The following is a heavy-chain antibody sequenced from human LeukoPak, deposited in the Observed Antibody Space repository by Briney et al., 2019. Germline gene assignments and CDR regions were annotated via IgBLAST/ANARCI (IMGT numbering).Heavy chain of an antibody. CDR1: GGSISSGGYY. D-gene: IGHD4-17*01. Sequence: PSQTLSLTCTVSGGSISSGGYYWSWIRQHPGKGLEWIGYIYYSGSTYYNPSLKSRATISVDTSKNQFSLKLSSVTAADTAVYYCARAVSRYGDSPYYYYGMDVWGQGTTVTVSS. J-gene: IGHJ6*02. CDR2: IYYSGST. CDR3: ARAVSRYGDSPYYYYGMDV. V-gene: IGHV4-31*03.